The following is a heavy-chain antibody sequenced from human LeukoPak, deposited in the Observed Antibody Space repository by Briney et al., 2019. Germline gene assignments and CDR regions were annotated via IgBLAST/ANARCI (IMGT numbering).Heavy chain of an antibody. J-gene: IGHJ4*02. CDR1: GFTFSSYA. Sequence: PGGSLRLSCAASGFTFSSYAMHWVRQAPGKGLEWVAVIWFDGSNKYYADSVKGRFTISRDNSKNTLYLQMNSLRAEDTAVYYCARAGSSGFYNYFDYWGQGTLVTVSS. D-gene: IGHD6-19*01. V-gene: IGHV3-33*08. CDR3: ARAGSSGFYNYFDY. CDR2: IWFDGSNK.